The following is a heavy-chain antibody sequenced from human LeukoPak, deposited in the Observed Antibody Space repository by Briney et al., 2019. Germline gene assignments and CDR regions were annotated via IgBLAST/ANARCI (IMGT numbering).Heavy chain of an antibody. D-gene: IGHD3-22*01. CDR2: ISAYNGNT. J-gene: IGHJ4*02. Sequence: VASVKVSCKASGYTFTSYGISWVRQAPGQGLEWMGWISAYNGNTNYAQKLQGRVTMTTDTSTSTAYMELRSLRSDDTAVYYCARELTYYYDSSGYSHWGQGTLVTVSS. CDR3: ARELTYYYDSSGYSH. CDR1: GYTFTSYG. V-gene: IGHV1-18*01.